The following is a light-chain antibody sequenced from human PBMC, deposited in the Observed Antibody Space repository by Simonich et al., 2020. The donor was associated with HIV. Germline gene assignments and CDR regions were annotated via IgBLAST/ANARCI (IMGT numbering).Light chain of an antibody. Sequence: NFMLTPPHSVSESPGKTVTISCTRSSGSIASNYVQWYQQRPGSAPTTVIYEDNQKPPWVPDRFSGSIDSSSNSASLTISGLKTDDEADYYCQSYDSSNHWVFGGGTKLTVL. V-gene: IGLV6-57*03. J-gene: IGLJ3*02. CDR1: SGSIASNY. CDR2: EDN. CDR3: QSYDSSNHWV.